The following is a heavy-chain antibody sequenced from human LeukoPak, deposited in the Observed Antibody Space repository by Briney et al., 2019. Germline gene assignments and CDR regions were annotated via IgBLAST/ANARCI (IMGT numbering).Heavy chain of an antibody. Sequence: ASVKVSCKASGYTFTSYGISWVRQAPGQGLEWMGWISAYNGNTNYAQKLQGRVTMTTDTSTSTAYMELRSLRSDDTAVYYCARVVVPAAIGNWFDPWGQGTLVTVS. V-gene: IGHV1-18*01. CDR2: ISAYNGNT. CDR1: GYTFTSYG. D-gene: IGHD2-2*02. J-gene: IGHJ5*02. CDR3: ARVVVPAAIGNWFDP.